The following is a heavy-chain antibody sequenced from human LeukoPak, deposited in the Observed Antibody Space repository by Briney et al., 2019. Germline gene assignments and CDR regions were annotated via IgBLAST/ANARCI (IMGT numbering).Heavy chain of an antibody. Sequence: GGSLRLSCVASGFTFSSYWMTWVRQAPGKGLEWLANIKEDGSIQYYLNSVRGRFTISRDNAKTSVYLQLNSLRADDTAVYYCARDVWTGVAVSDYWGQGTLVTVSS. CDR1: GFTFSSYW. CDR2: IKEDGSIQ. D-gene: IGHD6-19*01. V-gene: IGHV3-7*01. CDR3: ARDVWTGVAVSDY. J-gene: IGHJ4*02.